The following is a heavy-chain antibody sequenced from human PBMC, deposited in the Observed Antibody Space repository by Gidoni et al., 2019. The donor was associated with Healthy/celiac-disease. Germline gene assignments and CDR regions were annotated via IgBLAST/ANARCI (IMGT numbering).Heavy chain of an antibody. J-gene: IGHJ6*02. CDR1: GFTFSSYA. CDR3: ARVSCTNGVCYQYYYYGMDV. Sequence: QVQLVESGGGVVQPGRSLRLSCAASGFTFSSYAMHWVRQAPGKGLEWVAVISYDGSNKYYADSVKGRFTISRDNSKNTLYLQMNSLRAEDTAVYYCARVSCTNGVCYQYYYYGMDVWGQGTTVTVSS. D-gene: IGHD2-8*01. CDR2: ISYDGSNK. V-gene: IGHV3-30*04.